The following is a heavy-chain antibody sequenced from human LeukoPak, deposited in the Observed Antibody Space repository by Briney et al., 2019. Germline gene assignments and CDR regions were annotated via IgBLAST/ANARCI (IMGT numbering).Heavy chain of an antibody. V-gene: IGHV4-39*07. Sequence: SETLSLTSTVSGGSISSGGYYWSWIRQPPGKGLEWIGEINHSGSTNYNPSLKSRVTISVDTSKNQFSLKLSSVTAADTAVYYCARLRRWSNGTDYWGQGTLVTVSS. CDR2: INHSGST. CDR3: ARLRRWSNGTDY. J-gene: IGHJ4*02. D-gene: IGHD4-23*01. CDR1: GGSISSGGYY.